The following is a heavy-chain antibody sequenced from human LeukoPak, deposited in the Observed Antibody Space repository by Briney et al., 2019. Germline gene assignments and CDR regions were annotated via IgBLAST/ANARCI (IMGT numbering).Heavy chain of an antibody. Sequence: GGSLRLSCAASGFTFSSYAMSWVRPAPGKELEWVSAISGSGGSTYYADSVKGRFTISRDNSKNTLYLQMNSLRAEDTAVYYCAKATSRAARPPFDYWGQGTLVTVSS. CDR1: GFTFSSYA. CDR3: AKATSRAARPPFDY. D-gene: IGHD6-6*01. CDR2: ISGSGGST. J-gene: IGHJ4*02. V-gene: IGHV3-23*01.